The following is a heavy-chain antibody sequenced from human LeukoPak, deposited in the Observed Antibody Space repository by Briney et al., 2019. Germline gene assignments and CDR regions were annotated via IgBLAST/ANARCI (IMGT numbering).Heavy chain of an antibody. Sequence: SVKVSCKASGGTFSSYAISWVRQAPGQGLEWMGRIIPIFGIANYAQKFQGRVTITADKSTSTAYMELSSLRSEDTAVYYCARDLRYCSSTSCYQGDGFDPWGRGTLVTVSS. D-gene: IGHD2-2*01. CDR3: ARDLRYCSSTSCYQGDGFDP. V-gene: IGHV1-69*04. CDR1: GGTFSSYA. J-gene: IGHJ5*02. CDR2: IIPIFGIA.